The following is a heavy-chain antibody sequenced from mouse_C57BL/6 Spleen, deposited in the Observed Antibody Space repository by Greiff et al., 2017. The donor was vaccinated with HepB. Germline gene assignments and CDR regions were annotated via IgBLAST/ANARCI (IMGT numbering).Heavy chain of an antibody. Sequence: QVQLQQSGAELMKPGASVKLSCKATGYTFTGYWIEGVKQRPGHGLEWIGEILPGSGSTNYNEKFKGKATFTADTSSNTAYMQLSSLTTEDSAIYYCSRRLYYYGSSYYFDYWGQGTTLTVSS. J-gene: IGHJ2*01. D-gene: IGHD1-1*01. CDR3: SRRLYYYGSSYYFDY. CDR2: ILPGSGST. V-gene: IGHV1-9*01. CDR1: GYTFTGYW.